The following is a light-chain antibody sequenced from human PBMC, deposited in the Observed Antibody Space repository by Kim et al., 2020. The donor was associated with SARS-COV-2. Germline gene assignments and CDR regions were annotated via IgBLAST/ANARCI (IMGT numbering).Light chain of an antibody. CDR1: SSDVGGYDY. V-gene: IGLV2-14*03. CDR2: DVV. J-gene: IGLJ2*01. CDR3: SSYTSGSTHVV. Sequence: QSALTQPASVSWSPGQSITISCTGTSSDVGGYDYVSWYQQHPGKAPKLMIYDVVSRPSGVSNRFSGSKSGNTASLTISGLQAEDEADYYCSSYTSGSTHVVFGGGTQLTVL.